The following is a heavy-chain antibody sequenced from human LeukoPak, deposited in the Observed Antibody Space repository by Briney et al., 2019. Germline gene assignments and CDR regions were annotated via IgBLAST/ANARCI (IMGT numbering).Heavy chain of an antibody. CDR1: GFTLSGSA. J-gene: IGHJ4*02. CDR3: TRPTFCGGDCYGIFDY. D-gene: IGHD2-21*02. Sequence: PGGSLRLSCAASGFTLSGSAMHWVRQASGKGLEWVGRIRSKANSYATAYAASVKGRFTISRDDSKNTAYLQMNSLKTEDTAVYYCTRPTFCGGDCYGIFDYWGQGTLVTVSS. V-gene: IGHV3-73*01. CDR2: IRSKANSYAT.